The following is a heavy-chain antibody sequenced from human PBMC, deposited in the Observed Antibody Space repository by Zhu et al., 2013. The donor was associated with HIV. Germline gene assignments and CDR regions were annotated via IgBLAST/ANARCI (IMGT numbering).Heavy chain of an antibody. CDR2: INPNSGGT. J-gene: IGHJ6*02. V-gene: IGHV1-2*04. CDR1: GYTFTGYY. D-gene: IGHD6-6*01. CDR3: AREAYSSSSVSSYYYGMDV. Sequence: QVQLVQSGAEVKKPGASVKVSCKASGYTFTGYYMHWVRQAPGQGLEWMGWINPNSGGTNYAQKFQGWVTMTRDTSISTAYMELSRLRSDDTAVYYCAREAYSSSSVSSYYYGMDVVGPRDHGHRLL.